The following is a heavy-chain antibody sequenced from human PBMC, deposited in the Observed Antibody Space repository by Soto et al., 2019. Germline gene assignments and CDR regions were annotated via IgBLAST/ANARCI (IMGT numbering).Heavy chain of an antibody. V-gene: IGHV1-46*03. CDR3: ARWSGSQSYFDS. CDR2: IYPGGGST. D-gene: IGHD1-26*01. CDR1: GYTFTSYY. J-gene: IGHJ4*02. Sequence: SRASGYTFTSYYMHWVRQAPGQGREWMGIIYPGGGSTTYAQKFQGRVTMTRDTSTSTVYMELSSLRSEDTAIYYCARWSGSQSYFDSWGQGTLVTVSS.